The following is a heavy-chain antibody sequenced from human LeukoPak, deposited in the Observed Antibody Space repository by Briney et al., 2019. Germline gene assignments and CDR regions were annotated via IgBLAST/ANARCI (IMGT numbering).Heavy chain of an antibody. CDR2: INQDESYK. CDR3: TRGTTAYPGIDY. D-gene: IGHD3-9*01. V-gene: IGHV3-7*01. CDR1: GFTFGTYW. Sequence: PGGSLRLSCAASGFTFGTYWMNWVHQAPGKGLEWVANINQDESYKDYVDSVKGRFTISRDNARNSVYLQMNSLRAEDTAVYYCTRGTTAYPGIDYWGQGTLVTVSS. J-gene: IGHJ4*02.